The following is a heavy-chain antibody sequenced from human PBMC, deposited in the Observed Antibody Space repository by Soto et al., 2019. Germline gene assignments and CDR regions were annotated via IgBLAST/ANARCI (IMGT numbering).Heavy chain of an antibody. CDR1: GYTFTNSW. CDR2: IYPGDSNI. J-gene: IGHJ6*02. CDR3: ARHASCASNTCYYYAGLDV. D-gene: IGHD2-2*01. V-gene: IGHV5-51*01. Sequence: GESLKISCKGSGYTFTNSWIGWVRQMPGKGLEWMGIIYPGDSNIRYSPSFQGQVTNPADMATRTAYLQWNSLKPSHTAMYYCARHASCASNTCYYYAGLDVWGQGTTVTVTS.